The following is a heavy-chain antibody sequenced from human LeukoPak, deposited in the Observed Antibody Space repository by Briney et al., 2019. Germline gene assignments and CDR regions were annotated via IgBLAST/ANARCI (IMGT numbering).Heavy chain of an antibody. J-gene: IGHJ5*02. CDR3: ARHSNYYDSRGYTNWFDP. CDR2: IYYSGST. Sequence: KSSETLSLTCTVSGGSISSSSYYWGWIRQPPGKGLEWIGSIYYSGSTYYNPSLKSRVTISVDTSKNQFSLKLSSVTAADTAVYYCARHSNYYDSRGYTNWFDPWGQGTLVTVSS. CDR1: GGSISSSSYY. V-gene: IGHV4-39*01. D-gene: IGHD3-22*01.